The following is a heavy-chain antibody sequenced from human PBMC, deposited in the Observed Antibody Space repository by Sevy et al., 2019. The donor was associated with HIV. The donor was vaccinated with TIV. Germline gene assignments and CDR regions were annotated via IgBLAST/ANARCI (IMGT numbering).Heavy chain of an antibody. V-gene: IGHV3-66*01. J-gene: IGHJ3*02. CDR1: GLTVSSSD. CDR3: ARDLIRNAFDI. Sequence: GGSLRLSCAASGLTVSSSDMSWVRQAPGKGLECVSVIYSGGRTYYADSVKGRFTISRDNSKDTLYLQMNSLKADDTAVYYCARDLIRNAFDIWGQGTMVIVSS. CDR2: IYSGGRT. D-gene: IGHD3-16*01.